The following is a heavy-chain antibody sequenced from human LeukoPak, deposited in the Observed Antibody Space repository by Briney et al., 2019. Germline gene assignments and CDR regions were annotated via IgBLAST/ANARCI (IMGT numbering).Heavy chain of an antibody. CDR3: ARDFSHARYYMDV. CDR1: GFTFTAYY. Sequence: GASVKVSCKTSGFTFTAYYIHWVRQAPGQGLEWMGWMNPSNGDTNYAQKFQGRVTMTRDTSISTAYMELSRLRSDDTAVYYCARDFSHARYYMDVWGKGTTVTVSS. V-gene: IGHV1-2*02. D-gene: IGHD2/OR15-2a*01. CDR2: MNPSNGDT. J-gene: IGHJ6*03.